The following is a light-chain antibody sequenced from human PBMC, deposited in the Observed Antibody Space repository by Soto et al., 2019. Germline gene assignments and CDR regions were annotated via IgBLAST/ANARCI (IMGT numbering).Light chain of an antibody. CDR2: EVT. Sequence: QSVLTQPASVSGSPGQSITISCTGTSSDIGAYNHVSWYQQYPGKDPTLMIYEVTNRPSRVSSRFSGSKSGNTASLTISGLQAEDEGPYYCSSYTTSDTWVFGGGTTVTVL. CDR1: SSDIGAYNH. CDR3: SSYTTSDTWV. V-gene: IGLV2-14*01. J-gene: IGLJ3*02.